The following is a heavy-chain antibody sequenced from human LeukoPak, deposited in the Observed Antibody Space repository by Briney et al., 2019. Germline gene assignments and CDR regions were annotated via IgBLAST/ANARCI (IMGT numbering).Heavy chain of an antibody. CDR3: ARHRTSLTGGHDH. D-gene: IGHD7-27*01. CDR2: INHSGST. V-gene: IGHV4-34*01. J-gene: IGHJ4*02. CDR1: GGSFSGYY. Sequence: SETLSLTCAVYGGSFSGYYWSWIRQPPGKGLEWIGEINHSGSTNYNPSLKSRVTISVDTSKNQFSLKLSSVTAADTAVYYCARHRTSLTGGHDHWGQGTLVTVSS.